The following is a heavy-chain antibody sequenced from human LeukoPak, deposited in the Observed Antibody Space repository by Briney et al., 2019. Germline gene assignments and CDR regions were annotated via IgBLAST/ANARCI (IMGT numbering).Heavy chain of an antibody. CDR2: IHFIGIT. CDR1: GGSINSSSYY. D-gene: IGHD3-16*01. J-gene: IGHJ6*03. Sequence: SETLSLTCAVSGGSINSSSYYWGWIRQPPGKGLEWIGSIHFIGITYYNPSLKSRITISVDTSKNQSSLRLNSVIAADTAVYYCARIKKGDYMDVWGKGTTVTVSS. V-gene: IGHV4-39*07. CDR3: ARIKKGDYMDV.